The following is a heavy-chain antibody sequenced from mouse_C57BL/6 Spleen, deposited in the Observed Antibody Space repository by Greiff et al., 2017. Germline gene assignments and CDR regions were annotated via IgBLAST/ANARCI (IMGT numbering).Heavy chain of an antibody. Sequence: VQLQQPGAELVMPGASVKLSCKASGYTFTSYWMHWVKQRPGQGLEWIGEIDPSDSYTNYNQKFKGKSTLTVDKSSSTAYMQLSSPTSEDSAVYYCARQGDGYGAMDYWGQGTSVTVSS. V-gene: IGHV1-69*01. J-gene: IGHJ4*01. CDR2: IDPSDSYT. D-gene: IGHD2-2*01. CDR3: ARQGDGYGAMDY. CDR1: GYTFTSYW.